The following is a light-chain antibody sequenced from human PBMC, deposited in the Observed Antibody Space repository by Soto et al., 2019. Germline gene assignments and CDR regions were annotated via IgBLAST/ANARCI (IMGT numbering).Light chain of an antibody. V-gene: IGLV1-47*01. Sequence: QAVVTQPPSASGTPGQRVTISCSGSSSNIGSNYVYWYQQLPGTAPKLLIYTNNQRPSGVPDRFSGSKSGTSAPLAISGLRSEYEADYYCAAWDDSLSGAVFGGGTQLTVL. CDR2: TNN. J-gene: IGLJ7*01. CDR3: AAWDDSLSGAV. CDR1: SSNIGSNY.